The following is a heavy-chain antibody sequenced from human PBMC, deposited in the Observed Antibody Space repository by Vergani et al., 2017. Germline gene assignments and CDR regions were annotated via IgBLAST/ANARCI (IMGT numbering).Heavy chain of an antibody. V-gene: IGHV4-38-2*02. CDR2: IDRTGRT. Sequence: QVQLQESGPRLVKPSETLSLICSVSGYSISSGYFWGWIRQSPGKGLEWLGTIDRTGRTHLSPSLKSRLTISVDTTKNQFSLRLTAATAADTAVYFCASDGMSPAEIDPKNAFQVWGQGTRVSV. D-gene: IGHD1-14*01. CDR3: ASDGMSPAEIDPKNAFQV. J-gene: IGHJ3*01. CDR1: GYSISSGYF.